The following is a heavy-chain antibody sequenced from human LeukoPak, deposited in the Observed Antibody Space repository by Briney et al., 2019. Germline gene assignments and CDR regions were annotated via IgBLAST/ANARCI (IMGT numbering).Heavy chain of an antibody. CDR3: ASNTGRSVYYYYMDV. V-gene: IGHV4-39*07. CDR2: IYYSGST. D-gene: IGHD1-14*01. Sequence: SETLSLTCTVSGGSISSSSYYWGWIRQPPGKGLEWIGSIYYSGSTYYNPSLKSRVTISVDTSKNQFSLKLSSVTAADTAVYYCASNTGRSVYYYYMDVWGKGTTVTVSS. CDR1: GGSISSSSYY. J-gene: IGHJ6*03.